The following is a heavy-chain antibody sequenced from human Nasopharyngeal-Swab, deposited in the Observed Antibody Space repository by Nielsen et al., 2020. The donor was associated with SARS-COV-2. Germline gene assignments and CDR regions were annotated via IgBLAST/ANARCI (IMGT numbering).Heavy chain of an antibody. CDR1: GFTFSSYA. D-gene: IGHD3-22*01. Sequence: GESLKISCAASGFTFSSYAMSWVRQAPGKGLEWVSAVSGSGTTTYYADSVKGRFTISRDNAKNSLYLQMNSLRAEDTAVYYCARDLDYYDSSGYDYWGQGTLVTVSS. J-gene: IGHJ4*02. CDR3: ARDLDYYDSSGYDY. CDR2: VSGSGTTT. V-gene: IGHV3-23*01.